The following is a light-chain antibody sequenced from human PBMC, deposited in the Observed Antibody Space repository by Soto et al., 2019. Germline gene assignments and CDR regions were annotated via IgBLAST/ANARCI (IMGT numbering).Light chain of an antibody. CDR2: GAS. V-gene: IGKV3-15*01. CDR1: QSVSSN. Sequence: EIVMTQSPATLSVSPGERATLSCRASQSVSSNLAWYQQKPRQAPRLLIYGASTRATGIPARFSGSGSGTEFTLTFSSLQSEDFAVYYCQQYNNWPPVTFGGGTKVEIK. J-gene: IGKJ4*01. CDR3: QQYNNWPPVT.